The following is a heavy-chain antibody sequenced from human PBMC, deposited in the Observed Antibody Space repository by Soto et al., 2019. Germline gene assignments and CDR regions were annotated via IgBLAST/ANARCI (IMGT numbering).Heavy chain of an antibody. Sequence: GASVNVSCKASGYTFTSYGISWVRQAPGQGLEWMGWISAYNGNTNYAQKLQGRVTMTTDTSTSTAYMELRSLRSDDTAVYYCARGGVSDFWSFFPGHYYYGMDVWGQGTTVTVSS. CDR2: ISAYNGNT. J-gene: IGHJ6*02. V-gene: IGHV1-18*01. CDR3: ARGGVSDFWSFFPGHYYYGMDV. D-gene: IGHD3-3*01. CDR1: GYTFTSYG.